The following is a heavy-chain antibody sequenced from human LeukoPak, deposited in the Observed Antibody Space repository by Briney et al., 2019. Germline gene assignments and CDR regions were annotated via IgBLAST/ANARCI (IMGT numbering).Heavy chain of an antibody. V-gene: IGHV4-4*02. J-gene: IGHJ4*02. CDR2: IYHSGAT. D-gene: IGHD3-16*01. CDR1: GDSITSCKW. CDR3: ANGSHAVTTHFDY. Sequence: PSGTLSLTCAVSGDSITSCKWWSWVRQSPEKGLEWIGEIYHSGATNYNPSLKSRVTMSVDKSKNQFSLNLSSVTAADTAVYYCANGSHAVTTHFDYWGQGTLVTVSS.